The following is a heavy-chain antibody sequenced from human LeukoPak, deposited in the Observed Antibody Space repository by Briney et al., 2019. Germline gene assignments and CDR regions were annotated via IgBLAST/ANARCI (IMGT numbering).Heavy chain of an antibody. CDR3: AKDIESNMVRETHFDY. V-gene: IGHV3-9*01. CDR2: ISWNSGSI. Sequence: PGRSLRLSCAASGFTFDDYAMHWVRQAPGKGLEWVSGISWNSGSIGYADSVKGRFTISRDNAKNSLYLQMNSLRAEDTALYYCAKDIESNMVRETHFDYWGQGTLVTVSS. CDR1: GFTFDDYA. J-gene: IGHJ4*02. D-gene: IGHD3-10*01.